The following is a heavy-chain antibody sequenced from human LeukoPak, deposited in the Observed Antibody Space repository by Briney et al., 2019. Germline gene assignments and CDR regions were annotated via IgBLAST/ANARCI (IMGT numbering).Heavy chain of an antibody. CDR2: INHSGST. J-gene: IGHJ4*02. V-gene: IGHV4-34*01. CDR1: GGSFSGYY. CDR3: ARVRCSGGSCYVDY. Sequence: PSETLSLTCAVYGGSFSGYYWSWIRQPPGKGLEWIGEINHSGSTNYNPSLKSRVTISVDTSKNQFSLKLSSVTAADTAVYYCARVRCSGGSCYVDYWGQGTLVTVSS. D-gene: IGHD2-15*01.